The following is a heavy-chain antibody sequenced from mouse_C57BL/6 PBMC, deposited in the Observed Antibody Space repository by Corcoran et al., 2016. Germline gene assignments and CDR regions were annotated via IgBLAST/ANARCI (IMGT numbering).Heavy chain of an antibody. V-gene: IGHV9-3*01. CDR1: GYTFTTYG. CDR3: ARLHYYGSSPYYYAMDY. D-gene: IGHD1-1*01. CDR2: INTYSGVP. Sequence: IQLVQSGPELKKPGETVKISCKASGYTFTTYGKSWVKQAPGKGLKWMGWINTYSGVPTYADDFKGRFAFSLETSASTAYLQINNLKNEDTATYFCARLHYYGSSPYYYAMDYWGQGTSVTVSS. J-gene: IGHJ4*01.